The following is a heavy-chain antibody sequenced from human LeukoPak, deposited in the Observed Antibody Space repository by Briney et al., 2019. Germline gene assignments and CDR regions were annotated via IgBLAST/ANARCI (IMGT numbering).Heavy chain of an antibody. Sequence: PGGSLRLSCAASGFTFSSYGMHWVRQAPGKGLEWVAVISYDGSNKYYADSVKGRFTISRDNSKNTLYLQMNSLRAEDTAAYYCAKPDAPYYDFWSGYYFLDVWGQGTTVTVSS. D-gene: IGHD3-3*01. V-gene: IGHV3-30*18. CDR1: GFTFSSYG. CDR2: ISYDGSNK. CDR3: AKPDAPYYDFWSGYYFLDV. J-gene: IGHJ6*02.